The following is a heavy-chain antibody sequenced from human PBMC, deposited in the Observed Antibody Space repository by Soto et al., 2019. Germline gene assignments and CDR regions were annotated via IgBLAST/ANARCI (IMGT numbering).Heavy chain of an antibody. CDR3: ARGFVGATSFDY. Sequence: QLQLQESGSGLVKPSQTLSLTCAVSGGSISSGGYSWSWIRQPPGKGLEWIGYIYHSWSTYYNPSLKSRVTISVDRSKNQFSLKLRSVTAADTAVYYCARGFVGATSFDYWGQGTLVTVSS. J-gene: IGHJ4*02. CDR2: IYHSWST. V-gene: IGHV4-30-2*01. CDR1: GGSISSGGYS. D-gene: IGHD1-26*01.